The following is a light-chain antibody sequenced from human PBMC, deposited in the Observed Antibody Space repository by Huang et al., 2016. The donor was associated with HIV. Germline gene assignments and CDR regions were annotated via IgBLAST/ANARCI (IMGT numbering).Light chain of an antibody. Sequence: DSVLTQSPGTLSLSPGERATLSCRASHSVSYYLAWFQQKPGQAPRLLIYDTSIRATGVPARFRGSGSGTDFTLTISSLEPEDFAVYYCQQRRTFGQGTKVEIK. CDR1: HSVSYY. CDR3: QQRRT. V-gene: IGKV3-11*01. J-gene: IGKJ1*01. CDR2: DTS.